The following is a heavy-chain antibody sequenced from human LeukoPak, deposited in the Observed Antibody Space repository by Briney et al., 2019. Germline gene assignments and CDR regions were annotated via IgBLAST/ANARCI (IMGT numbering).Heavy chain of an antibody. V-gene: IGHV3-30*02. CDR2: IRYDESQK. CDR3: AREGVMMGYCSSTSCSLYNWFDP. J-gene: IGHJ5*02. D-gene: IGHD2-2*01. CDR1: GLTFSSYG. Sequence: PGGSLRLSCAASGLTFSSYGMHWVRQAPGKGLEWVAFIRYDESQKYYADSVKGRFTISRDNSKNTLYVQMNSLRADDTAVYYCAREGVMMGYCSSTSCSLYNWFDPWGQGTLVTVSS.